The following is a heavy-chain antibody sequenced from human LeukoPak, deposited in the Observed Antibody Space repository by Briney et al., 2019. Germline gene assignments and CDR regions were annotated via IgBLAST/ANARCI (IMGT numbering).Heavy chain of an antibody. J-gene: IGHJ4*02. CDR1: GYTFISYH. V-gene: IGHV1-18*01. D-gene: IGHD3-22*01. CDR2: ISAYNGNT. Sequence: ASVKVSCKASGYTFISYHISWVRQAPGQGLEWMGWISAYNGNTNYAQKLQGRVTMTTDTSTSTAYMELRSLRSDDTAVYYCARPYYDSSAPPYDYWGQGTLVTVSS. CDR3: ARPYYDSSAPPYDY.